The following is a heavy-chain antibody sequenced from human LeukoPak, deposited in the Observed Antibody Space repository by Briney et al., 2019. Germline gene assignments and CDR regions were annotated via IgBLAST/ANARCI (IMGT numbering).Heavy chain of an antibody. CDR3: ALLFSSTWYRFDS. CDR1: GYTFTGYY. Sequence: ASVKVSCKASGYTFTGYYMHWVRQAPGQGLEWMGWVNPNSGDTNHAHKFQGRVTMTSDTSISTAYMDLNRVRSDDTAVYYCALLFSSTWYRFDSWGQGTLVTVSS. V-gene: IGHV1-2*02. J-gene: IGHJ4*02. CDR2: VNPNSGDT. D-gene: IGHD6-13*01.